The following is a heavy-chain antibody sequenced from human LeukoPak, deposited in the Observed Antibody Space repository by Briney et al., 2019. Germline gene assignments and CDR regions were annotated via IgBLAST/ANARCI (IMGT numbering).Heavy chain of an antibody. Sequence: SETLSLTCAVYGGSFSGYYWSWIRQPPGKGLEWIGEINHSGSTNYNPSLKSRVTISVDTSKNQFSLKLSSVTAADTAVYYCARQDIVVVPAAPYYFDYWGQGTLVTVSS. D-gene: IGHD2-2*01. CDR1: GGSFSGYY. V-gene: IGHV4-34*01. CDR2: INHSGST. J-gene: IGHJ4*02. CDR3: ARQDIVVVPAAPYYFDY.